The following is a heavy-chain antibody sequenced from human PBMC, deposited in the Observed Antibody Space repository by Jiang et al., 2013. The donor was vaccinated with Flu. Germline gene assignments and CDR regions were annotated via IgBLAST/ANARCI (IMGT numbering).Heavy chain of an antibody. D-gene: IGHD2-15*01. CDR1: GFTFSSYS. CDR2: ISSSSSTI. V-gene: IGHV3-48*02. J-gene: IGHJ6*02. Sequence: QLVESGGGLVQPGGSLRLSCAASGFTFSSYSMNWVRQAPGKGLEWVSYISSSSSTIYYADSVKGRFTISRDNAKNSLYLQMNSLRDEDTAVYYCARDIDIVEGRYYYYGMDVWGQGTTVTVSS. CDR3: ARDIDIVEGRYYYYGMDV.